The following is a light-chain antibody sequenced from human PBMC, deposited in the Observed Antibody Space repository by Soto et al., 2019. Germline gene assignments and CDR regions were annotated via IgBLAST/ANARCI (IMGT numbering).Light chain of an antibody. V-gene: IGKV3-20*01. CDR3: QQYGSSRT. CDR2: AGS. J-gene: IGKJ1*01. CDR1: RYVDRSY. Sequence: VLTQSPASLSVFPGERATLSCRASRYVDRSYIAWYQQKPGQAPRLVIYAGSSRATGIPDRFSGSASGTDFTLTISRLEPEDFAVYYCQQYGSSRTFGQGTRVEMK.